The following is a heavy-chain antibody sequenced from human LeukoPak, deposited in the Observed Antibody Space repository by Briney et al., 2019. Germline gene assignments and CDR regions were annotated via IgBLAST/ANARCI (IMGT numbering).Heavy chain of an antibody. J-gene: IGHJ3*02. CDR3: ARTYYYDSSGYYLPTLGAFDI. Sequence: PSETLSLTCAVYGGSFSCYYWSWIRQPPGKGLEWIGEINHSGSTNYNPSLKSRVTISVDTSKNQFSLKLSSVTAADTAVYYCARTYYYDSSGYYLPTLGAFDIWGQGTMVTVSS. D-gene: IGHD3-22*01. CDR2: INHSGST. CDR1: GGSFSCYY. V-gene: IGHV4-34*01.